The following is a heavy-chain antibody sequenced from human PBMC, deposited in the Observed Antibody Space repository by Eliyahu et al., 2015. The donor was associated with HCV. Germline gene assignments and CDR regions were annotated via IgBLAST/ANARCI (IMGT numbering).Heavy chain of an antibody. D-gene: IGHD5-18*01. CDR2: IYPTDSET. CDR3: ARRGHVDTPMSYPDTFDV. V-gene: IGHV5-51*01. J-gene: IGHJ3*01. Sequence: EVQLVQSGAEVKKPGESLKISCKGTGYSFTTYWIGWVRQMPGKGLEWMGMIYPTDSETRYSPSFQGQVTMSADKSINTASLQWSSLKASDTAMYYCARRGHVDTPMSYPDTFDVWGQGTMVTVSS. CDR1: GYSFTTYW.